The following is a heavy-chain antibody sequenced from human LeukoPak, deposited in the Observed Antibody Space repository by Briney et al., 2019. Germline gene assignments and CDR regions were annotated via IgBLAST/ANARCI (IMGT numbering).Heavy chain of an antibody. CDR1: GGSISSYY. J-gene: IGHJ4*02. CDR3: ARAPELDYYGSGSQFDY. CDR2: IYYSGST. Sequence: SETLSLTCTVSGGSISSYYWSWIRQPPGKGLEWIGYIYYSGSTNYNPSLKSRVTISVDTSKNQFSLKLSSVTAADTAVYYCARAPELDYYGSGSQFDYWGQGTLVTVSS. V-gene: IGHV4-59*01. D-gene: IGHD3-10*01.